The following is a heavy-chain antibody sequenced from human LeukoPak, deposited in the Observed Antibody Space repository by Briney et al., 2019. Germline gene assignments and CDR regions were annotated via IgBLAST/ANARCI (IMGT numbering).Heavy chain of an antibody. V-gene: IGHV3-30*02. Sequence: GGSLRLSCAASGFTFSSYDMHWVRQAPGKGLEWVAFIRYDGSNKYYADSVKGRFTISRDNSKNTLYLQMNSLRAEDTAVYYCAKERDYYGSGTLDYWGQGTLVTVSS. D-gene: IGHD3-10*01. J-gene: IGHJ4*02. CDR2: IRYDGSNK. CDR1: GFTFSSYD. CDR3: AKERDYYGSGTLDY.